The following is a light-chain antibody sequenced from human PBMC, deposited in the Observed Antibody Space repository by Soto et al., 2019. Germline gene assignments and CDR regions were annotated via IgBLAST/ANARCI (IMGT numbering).Light chain of an antibody. Sequence: DIVMTQSPATLSVSPGERATLSCRASQSVGSNLAWYQQKPGQAPRLLIYGASTRATGIPARVSGSGSGTDFTLTISSLQSEDFAVYYCQQYNQWPRTFGQGTKLEIK. CDR1: QSVGSN. CDR2: GAS. J-gene: IGKJ2*01. V-gene: IGKV3-15*01. CDR3: QQYNQWPRT.